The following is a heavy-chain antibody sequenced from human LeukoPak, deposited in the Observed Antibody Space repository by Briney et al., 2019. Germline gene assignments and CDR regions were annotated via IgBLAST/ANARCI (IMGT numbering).Heavy chain of an antibody. CDR2: IHHSSSA. CDR1: GDSISSCSYY. V-gene: IGHV4-31*03. CDR3: ARVAYHNSGGPKYNYVMDV. J-gene: IGHJ6*02. Sequence: PSQTLSLTCTVSGDSISSCSYYWSWIPQHPGRGLEWIAYIHHSSSAYYNPYLRTRVTNSVGTSKNQFSLKLRFVTAADSALYYCARVAYHNSGGPKYNYVMDVWGQGTTVTVSS. D-gene: IGHD2-15*01.